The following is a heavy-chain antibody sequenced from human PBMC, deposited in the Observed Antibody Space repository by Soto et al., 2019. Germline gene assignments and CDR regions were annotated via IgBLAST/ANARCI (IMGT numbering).Heavy chain of an antibody. CDR3: AXPYYDCSGGSCYFYFDY. CDR2: ISSSGSTI. V-gene: IGHV3-11*01. D-gene: IGHD2-15*01. J-gene: IGHJ4*02. Sequence: GGSLRLSCAASGFTFSYYYMSWIRQAPGKGLEWVSYISSSGSTIYYADSVKGRFTISRDNAKNSLYLQMNSLRAEDTAVYYCAXPYYDCSGGSCYFYFDYWGQGTLVTVSS. CDR1: GFTFSYYY.